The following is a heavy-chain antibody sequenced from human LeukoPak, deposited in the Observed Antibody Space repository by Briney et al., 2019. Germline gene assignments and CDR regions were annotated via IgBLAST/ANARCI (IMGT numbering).Heavy chain of an antibody. CDR1: GFTFSSFD. V-gene: IGHV3-13*01. D-gene: IGHD1-1*01. Sequence: GGSLRLSCAASGFTFSSFDMHWVRQPTGQGVEWVSTIGTASDTYYPGSVEGRFTLSRDNAKNSLYLQMNSLTAGDTAVYYCARGPPRGKYYYMDVWGKGTTVTVSS. CDR2: IGTASDT. CDR3: ARGPPRGKYYYMDV. J-gene: IGHJ6*03.